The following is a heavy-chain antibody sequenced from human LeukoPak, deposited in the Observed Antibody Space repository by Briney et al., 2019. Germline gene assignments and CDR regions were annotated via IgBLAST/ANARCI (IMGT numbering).Heavy chain of an antibody. CDR1: GGSFSGYY. Sequence: PSETLSLTCAVYGGSFSGYYWSWIRQPPGKGLEWIGYIYYSGSTNYNPSLKSRVTISVDTSKNQFSLKLSSVTAADTAVYYCARFHTSSWFFDPWGQGILVTVSS. J-gene: IGHJ5*02. D-gene: IGHD6-13*01. V-gene: IGHV4-59*01. CDR2: IYYSGST. CDR3: ARFHTSSWFFDP.